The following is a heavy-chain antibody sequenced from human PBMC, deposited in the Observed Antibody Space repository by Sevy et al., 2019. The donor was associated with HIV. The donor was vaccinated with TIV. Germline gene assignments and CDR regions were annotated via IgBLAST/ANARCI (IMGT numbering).Heavy chain of an antibody. CDR1: GGSISSSSYY. J-gene: IGHJ4*02. V-gene: IGHV4-39*01. CDR3: ARYVWFGELLSPVDY. Sequence: SETRSLTCTVSGGSISSSSYYWGWIRQPPGKGLEWIGSIYYSGSTYYNPSLKSRVTISVDTSKNQFSLKLSSVTAADTAVYYCARYVWFGELLSPVDYWGQGTLVTVSS. D-gene: IGHD3-10*01. CDR2: IYYSGST.